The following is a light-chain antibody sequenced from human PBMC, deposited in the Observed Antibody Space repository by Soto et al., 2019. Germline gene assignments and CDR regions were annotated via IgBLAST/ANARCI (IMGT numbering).Light chain of an antibody. CDR2: ISN. CDR1: SSNIGSNT. Sequence: QSVLTPPPSPSRTPGHTVNISCSGGSSNIGSNTVSWYQQLPGAAPKLLIYISNERPSGVPDRFSGSKSGTSASLAISGLQSEDEAEYYCAAWDDSLTGPVFGAGTKVTVL. V-gene: IGLV1-44*01. CDR3: AAWDDSLTGPV. J-gene: IGLJ2*01.